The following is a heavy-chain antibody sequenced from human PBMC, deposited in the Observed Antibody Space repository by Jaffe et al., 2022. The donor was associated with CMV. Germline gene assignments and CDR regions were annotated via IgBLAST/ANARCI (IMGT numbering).Heavy chain of an antibody. J-gene: IGHJ3*02. CDR3: ARTPISVDIVATNAFDI. V-gene: IGHV1-2*04. D-gene: IGHD5-12*01. Sequence: QVQLVQSGAEVKKPGASVKVSCKASGYTFTGYYMHWVRQAPGQGLEWMGWINPNSGGTNYAQKFQGWVTMTRDTSISTAYMELSRLRSDDTAVYYCARTPISVDIVATNAFDIWGQGTMVTVSS. CDR1: GYTFTGYY. CDR2: INPNSGGT.